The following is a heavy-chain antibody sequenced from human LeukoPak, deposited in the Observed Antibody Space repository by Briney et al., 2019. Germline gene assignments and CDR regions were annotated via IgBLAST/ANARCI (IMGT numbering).Heavy chain of an antibody. V-gene: IGHV4-31*03. D-gene: IGHD2-8*02. Sequence: SETLSLTCTVSGGSISSGGYYWSWIRQHPGKGLEWIGYIYYGGSTYYNPSLESRVTISVDTSKNQFSLKLSSVTAADTAVYYCAGHHPRNTVDFWGQGTLVTVSS. J-gene: IGHJ4*02. CDR3: AGHHPRNTVDF. CDR2: IYYGGST. CDR1: GGSISSGGYY.